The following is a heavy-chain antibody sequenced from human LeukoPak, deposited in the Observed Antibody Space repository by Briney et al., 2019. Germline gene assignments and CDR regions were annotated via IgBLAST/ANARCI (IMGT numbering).Heavy chain of an antibody. Sequence: PGGSLRLSCAASGFTFNSNVLSWVRQAPGKGLEWVSSISGSGGSTYYADSVKGRFTISRDNSKNTLYLQMNSLRAEDTAVYYCAKCGGGSSGWPYFDYWGQGTLVTVSS. CDR2: ISGSGGST. CDR3: AKCGGGSSGWPYFDY. D-gene: IGHD6-19*01. CDR1: GFTFNSNV. J-gene: IGHJ4*02. V-gene: IGHV3-23*01.